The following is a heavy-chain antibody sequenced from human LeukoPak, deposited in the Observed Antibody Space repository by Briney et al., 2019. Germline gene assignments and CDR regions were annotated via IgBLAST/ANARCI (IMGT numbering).Heavy chain of an antibody. Sequence: GGSLRLSCAASGFTFSSYAMHWVRQAPGKGLEWVAVISYDGSNKYYADSVKGRFTISRDNSKNTLYLQMNSLRAEDTAVYYCASAGLAGSQDYYYYGMDAWGQGTTVTVSS. D-gene: IGHD6-19*01. J-gene: IGHJ6*02. CDR1: GFTFSSYA. CDR3: ASAGLAGSQDYYYYGMDA. CDR2: ISYDGSNK. V-gene: IGHV3-30-3*01.